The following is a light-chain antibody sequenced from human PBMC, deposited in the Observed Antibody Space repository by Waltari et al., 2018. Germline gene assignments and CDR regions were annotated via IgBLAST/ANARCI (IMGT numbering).Light chain of an antibody. Sequence: IQVTQSPSTLSASVGDRVTITCRATQSISNWLAWYQQKPGKAPKLLIYKGSTLESGVPSRFSGSGSETEFTLTISSLQPDDFATYFCQQYNNYTPKTFGQGTKVDIK. CDR1: QSISNW. CDR2: KGS. CDR3: QQYNNYTPKT. J-gene: IGKJ1*01. V-gene: IGKV1-5*01.